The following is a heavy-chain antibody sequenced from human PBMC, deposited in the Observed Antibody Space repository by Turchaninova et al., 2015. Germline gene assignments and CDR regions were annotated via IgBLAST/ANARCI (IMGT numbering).Heavy chain of an antibody. CDR3: ARRSYIYYMDV. CDR2: IYHSGGT. V-gene: IGHV4-38-2*01. Sequence: QVQLQESGPGRVKPSETLSLTCVASDYSIRDGYFWGWVREPPGEGLEWIGMIYHSGGTCYNPSLESRVTISVDTSKNQFSLKVTSVTAADTAVYYCARRSYIYYMDVWGKGTTVTVSS. CDR1: DYSIRDGYF. J-gene: IGHJ6*03. D-gene: IGHD2-15*01.